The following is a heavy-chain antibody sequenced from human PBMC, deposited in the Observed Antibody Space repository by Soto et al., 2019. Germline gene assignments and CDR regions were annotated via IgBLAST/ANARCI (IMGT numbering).Heavy chain of an antibody. J-gene: IGHJ4*02. V-gene: IGHV3-30*04. CDR2: ISYDGSNK. CDR3: AKDLSSGFAYYFDY. D-gene: IGHD3-10*01. Sequence: GGSLRLSCAASGFTFSSSAMHWVRQAPGKGLEWVAVISYDGSNKYCADSVKGRFTISRDNSKNTLYLQMNSLRAEDTAVYYCAKDLSSGFAYYFDYWGQGTLVTVSS. CDR1: GFTFSSSA.